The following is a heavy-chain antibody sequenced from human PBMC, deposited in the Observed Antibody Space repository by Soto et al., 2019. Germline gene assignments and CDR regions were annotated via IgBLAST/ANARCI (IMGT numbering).Heavy chain of an antibody. Sequence: GGSLRLSCAASGFTFSSYGMHWVRQAPGKGLEWVAVIWYDGSNKYYADSVKGRFTISRDDSKNTLYLQMNSLRAEDTAVYYCARSPQVAARPDGMDVWGQGTTVTVSS. V-gene: IGHV3-33*01. CDR3: ARSPQVAARPDGMDV. CDR2: IWYDGSNK. D-gene: IGHD2-15*01. J-gene: IGHJ6*02. CDR1: GFTFSSYG.